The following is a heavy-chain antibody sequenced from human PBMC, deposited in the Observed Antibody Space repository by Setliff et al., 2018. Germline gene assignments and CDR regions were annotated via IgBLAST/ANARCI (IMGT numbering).Heavy chain of an antibody. Sequence: PSETLSLTCIVSGESIDSVATGNHYWNWIRQPVGKGLEWIGYIYYSGSTNYNPSLKSRVTISVDTSKDQFSLKLTSVTAADTAVYYCARMSGFLYMDVWGKGTTVTVSS. CDR2: IYYSGST. V-gene: IGHV4-61*10. J-gene: IGHJ6*03. CDR1: GESIDSVATGNHY. CDR3: ARMSGFLYMDV. D-gene: IGHD3-3*01.